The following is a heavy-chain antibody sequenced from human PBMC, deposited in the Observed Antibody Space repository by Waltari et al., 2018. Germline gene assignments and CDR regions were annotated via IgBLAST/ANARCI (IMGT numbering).Heavy chain of an antibody. Sequence: EVQLVESGGGLIQPGGSLRLSCAASGFTVSSNYMSWVRQAPGKGLGWVSVIYSGGSTYDADSVKGRFTISRDNSKNTLYLQMNSLRAEDTAVYYCAKGYCSGGSCFPFYYYYGMDVWGQGTTVTVSS. CDR1: GFTVSSNY. CDR3: AKGYCSGGSCFPFYYYYGMDV. CDR2: IYSGGST. V-gene: IGHV3-53*01. J-gene: IGHJ6*02. D-gene: IGHD2-15*01.